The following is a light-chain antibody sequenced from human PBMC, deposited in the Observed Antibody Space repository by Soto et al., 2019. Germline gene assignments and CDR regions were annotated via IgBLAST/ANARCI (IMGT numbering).Light chain of an antibody. CDR2: AAS. CDR1: QSLSSSY. CDR3: QQQGT. J-gene: IGKJ2*01. Sequence: EIVLTQYPGTLSLSPGERATLSCRASQSLSSSYVVWYQQKPGQAPRLLIYAASRRATGIPDRFSGSGSATEYTLTISRLETEDVAVYYCQQQGTFGQGTKLEIK. V-gene: IGKV3-20*01.